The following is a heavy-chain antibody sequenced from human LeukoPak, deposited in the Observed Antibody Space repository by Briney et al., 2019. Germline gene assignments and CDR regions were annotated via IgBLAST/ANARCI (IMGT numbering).Heavy chain of an antibody. CDR3: ARIVGTSAGDAFDF. CDR1: GFTFSSYA. J-gene: IGHJ3*01. CDR2: ISSSSSTI. V-gene: IGHV3-48*01. Sequence: GGSLRLSCAASGFTFSSYAMSWVRQAPGKGLEWVSYISSSSSTIYYADSVKGRFTISRDNAKNSVYLQMNSLRAEDTAVYYCARIVGTSAGDAFDFWGQGTMVIVSS. D-gene: IGHD1-26*01.